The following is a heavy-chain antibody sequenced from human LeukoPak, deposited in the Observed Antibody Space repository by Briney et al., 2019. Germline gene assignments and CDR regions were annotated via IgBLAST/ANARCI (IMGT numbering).Heavy chain of an antibody. D-gene: IGHD3-9*01. V-gene: IGHV4-34*01. CDR3: ARPDYNILTGYGY. Sequence: PGGSLRLSCAASGFTFSSYWMNWIRQPPGKGLEWIGEINHSGSTNYNPSLKSRVTISVDTSENQFSLKLSSVTAADTAVYYCARPDYNILTGYGYWGQGTLVTVSS. CDR1: GFTFSSYW. J-gene: IGHJ4*02. CDR2: INHSGST.